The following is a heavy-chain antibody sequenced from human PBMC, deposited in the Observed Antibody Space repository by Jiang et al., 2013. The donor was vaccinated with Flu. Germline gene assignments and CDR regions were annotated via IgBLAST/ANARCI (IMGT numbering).Heavy chain of an antibody. D-gene: IGHD1-14*01. CDR2: VNPNNGDT. CDR1: GYTFTDYY. Sequence: QLVESGAEVKKPGASVKVSCKASGYTFTDYYMHWVRQAPGQGLEWMGWVNPNNGDTGYAQNFQGRITLTRDTSISTGYMEMSSLISDDTAVYYCARGSKTENTRMSFNYWGQGTLVTVSS. V-gene: IGHV1-2*02. J-gene: IGHJ4*02. CDR3: ARGSKTENTRMSFNY.